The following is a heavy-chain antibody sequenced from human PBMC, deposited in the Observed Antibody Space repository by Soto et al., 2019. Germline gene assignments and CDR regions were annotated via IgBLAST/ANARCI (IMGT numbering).Heavy chain of an antibody. CDR2: ISYDGSNK. CDR3: AKDRSGVVVAAKFYYYYMDV. D-gene: IGHD2-15*01. Sequence: GGSLRLSCAASGFTFSSYGMHWVRQAPGKGLEWVAVISYDGSNKYYADSVKGRFTISRENSKNTLYLQMNSLRAEDTAVYYCAKDRSGVVVAAKFYYYYMDVWGKGTTVTVSS. CDR1: GFTFSSYG. J-gene: IGHJ6*03. V-gene: IGHV3-30*18.